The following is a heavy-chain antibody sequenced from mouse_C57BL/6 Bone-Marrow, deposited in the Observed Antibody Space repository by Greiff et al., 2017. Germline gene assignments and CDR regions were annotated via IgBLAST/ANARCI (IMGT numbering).Heavy chain of an antibody. D-gene: IGHD1-1*01. J-gene: IGHJ4*01. CDR2: IYFANGNT. CDR3: ARYYYYYDRAIDY. Sequence: VQLQQSVAELVRPGASVKLSCTASGFNIQNTYMHWVKQRPEQGLEWIGRIYFANGNTKYAPKFQGKATLTADTSSNTAYLQLSSLTSEDTAIYYCARYYYYYDRAIDYWGQGTSVTVSS. V-gene: IGHV14-3*01. CDR1: GFNIQNTY.